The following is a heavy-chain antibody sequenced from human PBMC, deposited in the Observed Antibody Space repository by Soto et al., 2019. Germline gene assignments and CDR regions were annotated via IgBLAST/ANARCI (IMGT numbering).Heavy chain of an antibody. Sequence: ASVKVSCKASGYTFTGYYMHWVRQAPGQGLEWMGWINPNSGGTNYAQKFQGRVTMTRDTSTSTAYMELSRLRSDDTAVYYCASRVIAARPYHYYYGMDVWGQGTTVTVSS. CDR2: INPNSGGT. V-gene: IGHV1-2*02. CDR1: GYTFTGYY. D-gene: IGHD6-6*01. J-gene: IGHJ6*02. CDR3: ASRVIAARPYHYYYGMDV.